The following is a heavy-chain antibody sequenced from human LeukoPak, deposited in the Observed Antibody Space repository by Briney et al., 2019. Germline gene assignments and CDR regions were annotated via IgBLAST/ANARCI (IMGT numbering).Heavy chain of an antibody. Sequence: PGGSLRLSCAASGFTFSSYSMNWVRQAPGKGLEWVSPISSSSSYIYYADSVKGRFTISRDNAKNSLYLQMNSLRAEDTAVYYCARDRGYYYDSRLPVHFDYWGQGTLVTVSS. D-gene: IGHD3-22*01. V-gene: IGHV3-21*01. CDR3: ARDRGYYYDSRLPVHFDY. CDR1: GFTFSSYS. J-gene: IGHJ4*02. CDR2: ISSSSSYI.